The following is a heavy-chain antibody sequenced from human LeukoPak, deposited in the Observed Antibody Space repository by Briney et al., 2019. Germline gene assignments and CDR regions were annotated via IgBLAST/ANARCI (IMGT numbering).Heavy chain of an antibody. CDR3: ARGCGGDCYSVDY. J-gene: IGHJ4*02. Sequence: GGSLRLSCAASGFTFSRYNMNWVRQAPGKGLEWVSSISSSSSYIYYADSVKGRFTISRDNAKNSLYLQMNSLRAEDTAVYYCARGCGGDCYSVDYWGQGTQVTVSS. D-gene: IGHD2-21*02. CDR2: ISSSSSYI. V-gene: IGHV3-21*01. CDR1: GFTFSRYN.